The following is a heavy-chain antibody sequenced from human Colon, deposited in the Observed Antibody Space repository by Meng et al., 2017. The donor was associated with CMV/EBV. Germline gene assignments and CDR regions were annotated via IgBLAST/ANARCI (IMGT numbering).Heavy chain of an antibody. V-gene: IGHV3-30*04. D-gene: IGHD2-2*01. CDR3: ARDDCSSTSCYFDY. J-gene: IGHJ4*02. Sequence: GESLKISCAASGFTFRSYAMHWVRQAPGKGLEWVAVISYDGSNKYYADSVKGRFTISRDHSKNTLYLQMNSLRAEDTAVYYCARDDCSSTSCYFDYWGQGTLVTVSS. CDR1: GFTFRSYA. CDR2: ISYDGSNK.